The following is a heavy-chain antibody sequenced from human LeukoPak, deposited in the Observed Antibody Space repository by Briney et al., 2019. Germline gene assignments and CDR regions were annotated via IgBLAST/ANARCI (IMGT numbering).Heavy chain of an antibody. J-gene: IGHJ4*02. CDR2: IHNSGTS. D-gene: IGHD3-16*01. CDR3: ARGAGWLIDY. CDR1: DDSISDYY. Sequence: PSETLSLTCTVSDDSISDYYRGWIRQPPGKGLEWIGYIHNSGTSTYNLSLKSRVTISADTSKNQFSLKLNSMTTADTAVYYCARGAGWLIDYWGQGILVTVSS. V-gene: IGHV4-59*01.